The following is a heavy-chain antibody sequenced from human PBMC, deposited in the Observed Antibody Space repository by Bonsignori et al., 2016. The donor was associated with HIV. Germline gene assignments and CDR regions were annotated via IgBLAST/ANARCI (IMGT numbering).Heavy chain of an antibody. D-gene: IGHD3-10*01. CDR3: ARAQTMVRGVLVFDYYYYMDV. CDR2: IKQDGSEK. Sequence: WIRQPPGKGLEWVANIKQDGSEKYYVDSVRGRFTISRDNAKNSLYLQMNSLRAEDTAVYYCARAQTMVRGVLVFDYYYYMDVWGKGTTVTVSS. V-gene: IGHV3-7*03. J-gene: IGHJ6*03.